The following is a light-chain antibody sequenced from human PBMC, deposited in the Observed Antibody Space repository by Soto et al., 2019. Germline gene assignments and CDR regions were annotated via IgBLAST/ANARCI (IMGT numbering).Light chain of an antibody. CDR1: HSVSSSY. Sequence: IVVSDSPGTVSLSQGERATLSCRASHSVSSSYLAWYQQKPGQAPRLLIYGASTRATGIPARFSGSGSGTEFTLTISSLQSEDFAVYYCQQYNNWPQTFGQGTKVDIK. V-gene: IGKV3-15*01. CDR3: QQYNNWPQT. CDR2: GAS. J-gene: IGKJ1*01.